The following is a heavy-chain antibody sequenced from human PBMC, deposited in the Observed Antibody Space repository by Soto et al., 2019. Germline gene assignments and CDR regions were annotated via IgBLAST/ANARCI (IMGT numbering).Heavy chain of an antibody. J-gene: IGHJ4*02. CDR1: GFSLVTNGVG. D-gene: IGHD2-21*02. CDR2: IYWDDDK. Sequence: SGPTLVNPTQTLTLTCTFSGFSLVTNGVGVGWIRQPPGKAPEGLALIYWDDDKRYSPSLKNRLTIFKDTSKYQVVLTMTNMDPVDTATYYCAHRRPVRGVWDGGGFDYWGQGILVTVSS. CDR3: AHRRPVRGVWDGGGFDY. V-gene: IGHV2-5*02.